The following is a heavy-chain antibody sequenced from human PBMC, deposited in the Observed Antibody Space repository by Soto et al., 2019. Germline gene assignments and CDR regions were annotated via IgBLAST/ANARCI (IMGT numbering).Heavy chain of an antibody. J-gene: IGHJ5*01. D-gene: IGHD7-27*01. Sequence: QVQLLESGPGLVKPSQTLSLTCSVSGDSISNLDSFWAWIRQPPGQALEYIGYIYKSATTYYNPSFESRVAISVDTSKSQFSLNVTSVTAAVTAVYFCARGRYCLTGRCFPNWFDSWGQGALVTVSS. CDR3: ARGRYCLTGRCFPNWFDS. CDR1: GDSISNLDSF. V-gene: IGHV4-30-4*01. CDR2: IYKSATT.